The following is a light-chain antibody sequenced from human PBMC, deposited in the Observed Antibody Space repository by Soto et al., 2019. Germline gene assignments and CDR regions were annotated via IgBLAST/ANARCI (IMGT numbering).Light chain of an antibody. J-gene: IGKJ1*01. V-gene: IGKV1-39*01. CDR1: QDIRND. Sequence: IQMTQSPSSLSASVGDRVTITCRASQDIRNDLALYQQKPGKAPKLLTYTASTLQSGVPSRFSGSGSETHFALTISSLQPEDFATYSCQQSYSTTWTFGQGTKVDIK. CDR3: QQSYSTTWT. CDR2: TAS.